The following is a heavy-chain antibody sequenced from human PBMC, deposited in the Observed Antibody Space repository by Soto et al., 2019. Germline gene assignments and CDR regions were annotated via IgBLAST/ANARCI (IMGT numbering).Heavy chain of an antibody. J-gene: IGHJ4*02. CDR2: IIPIFGTA. CDR1: GGTFSRHG. V-gene: IGHV1-69*01. CDR3: AKGLGFGIPAAGNDY. Sequence: QVQLVQSGAEVRKPGSSVKVSCKASGGTFSRHGISWVRQAPGQGLEWMGGIIPIFGTANHAQKFQGRVTITADESTSTAYMELSSLRSEDTAVYYCAKGLGFGIPAAGNDYWGQGTLVTVSS. D-gene: IGHD6-13*01.